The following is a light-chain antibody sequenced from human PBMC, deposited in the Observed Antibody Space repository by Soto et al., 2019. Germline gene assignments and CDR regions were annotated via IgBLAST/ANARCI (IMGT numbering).Light chain of an antibody. CDR3: QQYGSSPPLT. V-gene: IGKV3-20*01. J-gene: IGKJ4*01. CDR2: GAS. Sequence: EIVLTQSPGTLSLSPGERATLSCRASQSVSSSYLAWYQQKPGQAPRLLIYGASSRATGILDRFSGSGSGTDFTLSISRLEPEDFAVYYCQQYGSSPPLTCGGGTKVEIK. CDR1: QSVSSSY.